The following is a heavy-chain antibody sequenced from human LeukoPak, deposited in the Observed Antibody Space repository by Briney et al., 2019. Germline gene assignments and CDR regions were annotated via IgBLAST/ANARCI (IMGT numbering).Heavy chain of an antibody. J-gene: IGHJ6*02. CDR3: ARGRTIFGVVIRYYYYGMDV. Sequence: SETLSLTCTVSGGSISSSSYYWGWIRQPPGKGLEWIGSIYYSGSTNYNPSLKSRVTISVDTSKNQFSLKLSSVTAADTAVYYCARGRTIFGVVIRYYYYGMDVWGQGTTVTVSS. D-gene: IGHD3-3*01. CDR1: GGSISSSSYY. CDR2: IYYSGST. V-gene: IGHV4-39*07.